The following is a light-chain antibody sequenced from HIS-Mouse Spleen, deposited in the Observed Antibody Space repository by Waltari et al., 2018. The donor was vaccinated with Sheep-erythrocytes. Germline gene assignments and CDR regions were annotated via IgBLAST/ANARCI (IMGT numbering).Light chain of an antibody. Sequence: AIQLTQSPSSLSASVGDRVPIPCRASQGISSALAWYQQKPGKTPKLLIYDASSLESGVPSRFSGSGSGTDFTLTISSLQPEDFATYYCQQFNSHPMYTFGQGTKLEIK. CDR2: DAS. CDR1: QGISSA. J-gene: IGKJ2*01. CDR3: QQFNSHPMYT. V-gene: IGKV1-13*02.